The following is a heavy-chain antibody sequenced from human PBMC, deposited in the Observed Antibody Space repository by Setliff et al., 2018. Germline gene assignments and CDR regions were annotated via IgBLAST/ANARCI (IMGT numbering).Heavy chain of an antibody. CDR2: IYTNGSS. D-gene: IGHD3-9*01. CDR3: ARGGDWFFHFDC. J-gene: IGHJ4*02. Sequence: SETLSLTCTVSGGSISSGSYYWSWIRQPAGKGLEWIGRIYTNGSSNYNPSLKGRVNISVDTSRNQVSLKLKSVTAADTAVYYCARGGDWFFHFDCWGQGTLVTVSS. CDR1: GGSISSGSYY. V-gene: IGHV4-61*02.